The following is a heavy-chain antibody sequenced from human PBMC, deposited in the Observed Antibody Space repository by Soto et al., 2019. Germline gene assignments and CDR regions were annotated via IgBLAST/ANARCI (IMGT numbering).Heavy chain of an antibody. CDR3: AGDIGRRGNWFDP. J-gene: IGHJ5*02. CDR1: GGSISSYY. Sequence: SETLSLTCTVSGGSISSYYWSWIRQPPGKGLEWIGHIYYSGSTNYNPSLTSRVTISLDTSKNQFALKLSSVTAADPAVYYSAGDIGRRGNWFDPWGQGTLVTVSS. V-gene: IGHV4-59*01. CDR2: IYYSGST. D-gene: IGHD3-10*01.